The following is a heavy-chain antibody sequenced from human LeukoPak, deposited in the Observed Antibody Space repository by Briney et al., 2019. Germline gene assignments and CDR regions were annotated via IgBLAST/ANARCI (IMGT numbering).Heavy chain of an antibody. D-gene: IGHD6-25*01. CDR1: GYTFTGYY. CDR2: INPNSGGT. V-gene: IGHV1-2*06. J-gene: IGHJ2*01. CDR3: ARVVSSVAADDWYFDL. Sequence: GASVKVSCKASGYTFTGYYMHWVRQAPGQGLEWMGRINPNSGGTNYAQKFQGRVTMTRDTSISTAYMELGRLRSDDTAVYYCARVVSSVAADDWYFDLWGRGTLVTVSS.